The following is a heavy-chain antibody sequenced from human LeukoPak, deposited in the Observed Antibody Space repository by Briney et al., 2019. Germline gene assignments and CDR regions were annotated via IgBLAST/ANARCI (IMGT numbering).Heavy chain of an antibody. CDR2: IYYSGST. Sequence: SETLSLTCTVSGGSISSYYWSWIRQPPGKGLEWIGYIYYSGSTNYNPSLKSRVTISVDTSKNQFSLKLSSVTAADTAVYYCAATYYDILTGYSPYYFDYWGQGTLVTVSS. V-gene: IGHV4-59*01. J-gene: IGHJ4*02. D-gene: IGHD3-9*01. CDR3: AATYYDILTGYSPYYFDY. CDR1: GGSISSYY.